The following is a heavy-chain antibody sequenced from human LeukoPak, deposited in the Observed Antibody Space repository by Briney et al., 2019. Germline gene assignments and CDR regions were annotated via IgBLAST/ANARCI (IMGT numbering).Heavy chain of an antibody. Sequence: PGGSLRLSCAASGFTFSGYAMSWVRQAPGKGLEWVSTITGSGGTTYYADSAKGRFTISRDNSKNTLYLQMNSLRAEDTAVYYCAKGRGYCSGGSCYSGFDYWGQGTLVTVSS. CDR2: ITGSGGTT. CDR3: AKGRGYCSGGSCYSGFDY. D-gene: IGHD2-15*01. J-gene: IGHJ4*02. CDR1: GFTFSGYA. V-gene: IGHV3-23*01.